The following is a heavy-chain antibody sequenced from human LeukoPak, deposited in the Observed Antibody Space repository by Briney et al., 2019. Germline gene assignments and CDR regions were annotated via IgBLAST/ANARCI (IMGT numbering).Heavy chain of an antibody. CDR1: GGSFSGYY. CDR3: ARRWFGELFPYFDY. Sequence: SETLSLTCAVYGGSFSGYYWSWIRQPPGKGLEWIGEIYHSGSTNYNPSLKSRVTISVDKSKNQFSLKLSSVTAADTAVYYCARRWFGELFPYFDYWGQGTLVTVSS. D-gene: IGHD3-10*01. CDR2: IYHSGST. V-gene: IGHV4-34*01. J-gene: IGHJ4*02.